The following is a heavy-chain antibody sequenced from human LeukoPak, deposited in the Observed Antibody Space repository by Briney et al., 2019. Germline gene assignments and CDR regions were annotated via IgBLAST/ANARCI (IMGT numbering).Heavy chain of an antibody. V-gene: IGHV4-59*01. CDR1: GGSIRSYY. CDR2: IYYSGST. Sequence: SETLSLTCTVSGGSIRSYYWSWIRQPPGKGLEWSGYIYYSGSTNYNPSLKSRVTISVDTSKNQFSLKLSSVTAADTAVYYCARGGGILHYYYYMDVWGKGTTVTISS. J-gene: IGHJ6*03. D-gene: IGHD6-13*01. CDR3: ARGGGILHYYYYMDV.